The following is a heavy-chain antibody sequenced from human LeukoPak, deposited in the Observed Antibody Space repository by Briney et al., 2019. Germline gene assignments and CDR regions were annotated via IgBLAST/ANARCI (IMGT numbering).Heavy chain of an antibody. J-gene: IGHJ3*02. Sequence: ASVKVSCKASGYTFTSYYMHWLRQAPGQGLEWMGIINPSGGSTSYAQKFQGRVTMTRDTSTSTVYMELSSLRSEDTAVYYCARQLAVDAFDIWGQGTMVTVSS. CDR2: INPSGGST. V-gene: IGHV1-46*03. CDR1: GYTFTSYY. D-gene: IGHD6-6*01. CDR3: ARQLAVDAFDI.